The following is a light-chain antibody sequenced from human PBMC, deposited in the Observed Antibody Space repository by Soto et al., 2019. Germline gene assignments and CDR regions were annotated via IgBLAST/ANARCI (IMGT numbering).Light chain of an antibody. Sequence: QSALTQPASVSGSPGQSIAISCTGTSSDVGSYNHVSWYQQYPGKAPKLMIYEVSNRPSGVSNRFSGSKSGSTASLTISGLQPEDEADYYCMSYTGSTTTHWVLGGGTKLTVL. CDR2: EVS. V-gene: IGLV2-14*01. CDR3: MSYTGSTTTHWV. J-gene: IGLJ3*02. CDR1: SSDVGSYNH.